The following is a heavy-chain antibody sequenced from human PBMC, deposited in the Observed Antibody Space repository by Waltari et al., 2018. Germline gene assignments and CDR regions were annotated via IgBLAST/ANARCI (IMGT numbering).Heavy chain of an antibody. CDR3: ARGDYSNLGVDY. D-gene: IGHD4-4*01. CDR1: GFTFSSYS. V-gene: IGHV3-48*04. CDR2: ISSSSDTI. Sequence: EVQLVESGGGLVQPGGSLRLSCAASGFTFSSYSMNWVRQAPGKGLEWVSDISSSSDTIYYADSVKGRFTISRDNAKNSLYLQMNSLRAEDTAVYYCARGDYSNLGVDYWGQGTLVTVSS. J-gene: IGHJ4*02.